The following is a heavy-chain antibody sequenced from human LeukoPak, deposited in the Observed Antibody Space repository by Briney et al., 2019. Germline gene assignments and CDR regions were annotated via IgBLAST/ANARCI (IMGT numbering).Heavy chain of an antibody. V-gene: IGHV1-69*05. Sequence: ASVKGSCKASGYTFTSYGISWVRQAPGQGLEWMGGIIPIFGTANYAQKFQGRVTITTDESTSTAYMELSSLRSEDTAVYYCARGGYGGNRGYYYYYMDVWGKGTTVTVSS. CDR3: ARGGYGGNRGYYYYYMDV. D-gene: IGHD4-23*01. J-gene: IGHJ6*03. CDR2: IIPIFGTA. CDR1: GYTFTSYG.